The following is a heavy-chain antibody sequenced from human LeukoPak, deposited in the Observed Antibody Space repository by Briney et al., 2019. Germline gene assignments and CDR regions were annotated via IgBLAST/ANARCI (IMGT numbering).Heavy chain of an antibody. Sequence: SETLSLTCTVSGGSISSHYWSWIRQPAGKGLEWIGRIYTSGSTNYTNYNPSLKSRVTMSVDTSKNQFSLQLSSVTAADTAVYYCASFDVWGQGTMVTVSS. V-gene: IGHV4-4*07. CDR2: IYTSGSTNYT. CDR3: ASFDV. J-gene: IGHJ3*01. CDR1: GGSISSHY.